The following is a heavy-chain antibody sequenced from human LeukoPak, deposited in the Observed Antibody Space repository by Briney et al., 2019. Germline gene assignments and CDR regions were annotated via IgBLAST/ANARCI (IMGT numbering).Heavy chain of an antibody. V-gene: IGHV4-38-2*01. J-gene: IGHJ6*03. CDR3: ARHLDRSMDV. Sequence: SETLSLTCAVSGYSISSGYYWGWIRQPPGKGLDWIGSIYHSGSTYYNPSLKSRVTISVDTSKNQFSLKLSSVTAADTAVYYCARHLDRSMDVWGKGTTVTVSS. CDR2: IYHSGST. CDR1: GYSISSGYY.